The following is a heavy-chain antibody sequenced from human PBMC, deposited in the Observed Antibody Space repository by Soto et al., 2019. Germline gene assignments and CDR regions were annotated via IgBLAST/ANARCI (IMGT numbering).Heavy chain of an antibody. D-gene: IGHD2-2*01. CDR1: GGSISSYY. Sequence: SETLSLTCTVSGGSISSYYWSWIRQPPGKGLEWIGYIYYSGSTNYNPSLKSRVTISVDTSKNQFSLKLSSVTAADTAVYYCGRGRGGWFINQLLNAFDIWGQGTMVTVSS. J-gene: IGHJ3*02. CDR3: GRGRGGWFINQLLNAFDI. V-gene: IGHV4-59*01. CDR2: IYYSGST.